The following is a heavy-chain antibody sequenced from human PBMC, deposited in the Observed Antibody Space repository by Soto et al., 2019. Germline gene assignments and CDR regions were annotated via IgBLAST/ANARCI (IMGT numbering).Heavy chain of an antibody. J-gene: IGHJ6*02. D-gene: IGHD2-2*01. CDR2: IIPIFGTA. Sequence: SVKVSCKASGGTFSSYAISWVRQAPGQGLEWMGGIIPIFGTANYAQKFQGRVTITADESTSTAYMELSSLRSEDTAVYYCARDLYVVVPAATTYYYYYGMDVWGQGTTVTV. CDR1: GGTFSSYA. V-gene: IGHV1-69*13. CDR3: ARDLYVVVPAATTYYYYYGMDV.